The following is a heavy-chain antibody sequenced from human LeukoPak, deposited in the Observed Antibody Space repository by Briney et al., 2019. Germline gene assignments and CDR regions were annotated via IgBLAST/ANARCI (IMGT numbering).Heavy chain of an antibody. V-gene: IGHV1-8*01. CDR3: ARGPLLGIIAVAGTSSYDFDY. CDR1: GYTFTSYD. J-gene: IGHJ4*02. D-gene: IGHD6-19*01. CDR2: MNPNSGNT. Sequence: ASVKVSCKASGYTFTSYDINWVRQATGQGLEWMGWMNPNSGNTGYAQKFQGRVTMTRNTSISTAYMELSSLRSEDTAVYYCARGPLLGIIAVAGTSSYDFDYWGQGTLVTVSS.